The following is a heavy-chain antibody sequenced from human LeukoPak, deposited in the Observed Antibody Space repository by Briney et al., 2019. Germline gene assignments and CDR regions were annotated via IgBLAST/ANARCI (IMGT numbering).Heavy chain of an antibody. CDR3: ARPTFASYSSGYHY. Sequence: GSLRLSCAASGFTFSSYSMNWIRQPPGKGLEWIGSIHYSGNTYYNPPLKSRVTISVDTSENQFSLKLTSVTAADTAVYYCARPTFASYSSGYHYWGQGTLVTVSS. J-gene: IGHJ4*02. V-gene: IGHV4-39*01. CDR2: IHYSGNT. D-gene: IGHD3-22*01. CDR1: GFTFSSYS.